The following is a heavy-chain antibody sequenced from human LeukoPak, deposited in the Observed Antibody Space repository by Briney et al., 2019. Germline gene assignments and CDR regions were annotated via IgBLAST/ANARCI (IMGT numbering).Heavy chain of an antibody. CDR3: ARDLDGSGSYYTDY. CDR2: ISPYSGNT. Sequence: ASVKVSCKTSGYTFTSCGISWVRQAPGQGLEWMGWISPYSGNTNYVQKLQGRVTMTTDTSTSTAYMELRSLRSDVTAVYYCARDLDGSGSYYTDYWGQGTLVTASS. V-gene: IGHV1-18*01. CDR1: GYTFTSCG. D-gene: IGHD3-10*01. J-gene: IGHJ4*02.